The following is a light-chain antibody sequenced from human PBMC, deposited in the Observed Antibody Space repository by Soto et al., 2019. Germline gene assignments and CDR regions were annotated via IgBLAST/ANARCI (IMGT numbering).Light chain of an antibody. CDR1: LGISTW. V-gene: IGKV1-12*01. J-gene: IGKJ4*01. CDR2: ATS. Sequence: DIHMTQSPSSVSASVGDRVTITCRASLGISTWLAWYQQKPGKAPNLLIYATSSLQSGVTSRFSGTGSGTDFTLTIRSLQPEDFAVYYCQQYNNWTLTFGGGTKVEIK. CDR3: QQYNNWTLT.